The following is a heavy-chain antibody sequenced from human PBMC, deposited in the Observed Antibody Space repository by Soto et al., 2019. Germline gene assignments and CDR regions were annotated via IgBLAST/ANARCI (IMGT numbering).Heavy chain of an antibody. CDR2: IKQDGSEK. D-gene: IGHD1-26*01. V-gene: IGHV3-7*01. CDR3: VRDQGRSSGSKGEAFDI. CDR1: GFIFSTNW. Sequence: EVQLVESGGGLVQPGGSLRLSCEGSGFIFSTNWKSWVRQAPGKGLEWVANIKQDGSEKYYVDSVKGRFIISRDNAKNALYLQMNSLRAEDTAVYYCVRDQGRSSGSKGEAFDIGGQGTMVTVSA. J-gene: IGHJ3*02.